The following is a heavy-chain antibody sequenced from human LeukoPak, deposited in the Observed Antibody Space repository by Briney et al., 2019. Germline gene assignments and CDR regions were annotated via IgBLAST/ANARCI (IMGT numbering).Heavy chain of an antibody. V-gene: IGHV3-23*01. CDR1: GFTVSSNY. J-gene: IGHJ4*02. CDR2: ISGSGGST. Sequence: GGSLRLSCAASGFTVSSNYMSWVRQAPGKGLEWVSAISGSGGSTYYADSVKGRFTISRDNSKNTLYLQMNSLRAEDTAVYYCAKDSARGYTYIFDYWGQGTLVTVSS. CDR3: AKDSARGYTYIFDY. D-gene: IGHD5-18*01.